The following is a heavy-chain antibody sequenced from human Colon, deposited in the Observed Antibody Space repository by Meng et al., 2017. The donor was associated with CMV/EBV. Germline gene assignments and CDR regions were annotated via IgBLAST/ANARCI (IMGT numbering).Heavy chain of an antibody. Sequence: IGSRNGGSWVRQTPGKGLEWIGEIYHSGSTNYNPSLKSRVTISVDKSKNQFSLKLSSVTAADTAVYYCARAKIVVVVAATLSSFDPWGQGTLVTVSS. D-gene: IGHD2-15*01. CDR2: IYHSGST. J-gene: IGHJ5*02. CDR3: ARAKIVVVVAATLSSFDP. V-gene: IGHV4-4*02. CDR1: IGSRNG.